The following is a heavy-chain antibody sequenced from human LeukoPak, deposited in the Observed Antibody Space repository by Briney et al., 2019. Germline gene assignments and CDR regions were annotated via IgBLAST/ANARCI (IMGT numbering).Heavy chain of an antibody. Sequence: GGSLRLSCAASGFTFSSYAMSWVRQAPGKGLEWVSVISGSGGSTYYAESVKGRFTISRDKSKNTLYLQMNSLRAEDTAVYYCAKDLSDAFDIWGQGTMVTVSS. D-gene: IGHD2/OR15-2a*01. J-gene: IGHJ3*02. V-gene: IGHV3-23*01. CDR3: AKDLSDAFDI. CDR2: ISGSGGST. CDR1: GFTFSSYA.